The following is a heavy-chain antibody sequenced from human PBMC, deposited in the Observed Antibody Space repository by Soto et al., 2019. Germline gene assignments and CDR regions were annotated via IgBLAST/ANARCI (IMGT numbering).Heavy chain of an antibody. CDR2: ISGSGVDT. CDR1: GFTFRNYP. CDR3: AKGGLLPRANRWF. J-gene: IGHJ4*02. D-gene: IGHD2-2*01. V-gene: IGHV3-23*01. Sequence: EVQLLESGGGLVQPGGSLRLSCAASGFTFRNYPMTWVCQAPGKGLDWVSTISGSGVDTYYPDSVKGRVTISRDNSKNTLYLQINSLRAEDTAVYYCAKGGLLPRANRWFWGQGTLVTVSS.